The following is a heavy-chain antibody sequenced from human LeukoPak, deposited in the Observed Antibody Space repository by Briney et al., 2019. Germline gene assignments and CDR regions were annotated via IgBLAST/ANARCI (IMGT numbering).Heavy chain of an antibody. D-gene: IGHD4-17*01. Sequence: PSETLSLTCTVSGGSITSYYWSWIRQPPGKGLEWIGYIFYSGSTTYNPSLKSRVTISLDTSKNQFSLKLSSVTAADTAVYYCARGGNYGDYDGYFDYWGQGTLVTVSS. CDR2: IFYSGST. V-gene: IGHV4-59*08. CDR3: ARGGNYGDYDGYFDY. CDR1: GGSITSYY. J-gene: IGHJ4*02.